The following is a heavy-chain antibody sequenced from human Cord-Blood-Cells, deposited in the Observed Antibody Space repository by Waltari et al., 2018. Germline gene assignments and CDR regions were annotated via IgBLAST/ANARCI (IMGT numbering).Heavy chain of an antibody. CDR1: GGSFSGYY. CDR3: ARANPVVAATRKGGYYYMDV. V-gene: IGHV4-34*01. CDR2: IHHSGST. J-gene: IGHJ6*03. Sequence: QVQLQQWGAGLLKPSETLSLTCAVYGGSFSGYYWSWIRQPPGKGPEWLGEIHHSGSTNYNPSLKSRVTISVDTSKNQFSLKLSSVTAADTAVYYCARANPVVAATRKGGYYYMDVWGKRTTVTVSS. D-gene: IGHD2-15*01.